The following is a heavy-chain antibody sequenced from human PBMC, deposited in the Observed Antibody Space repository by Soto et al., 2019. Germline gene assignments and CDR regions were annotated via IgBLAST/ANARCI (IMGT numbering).Heavy chain of an antibody. CDR3: ARDRRRFTRVRGVIGYYYYMDV. D-gene: IGHD3-10*01. CDR2: IYSGGST. V-gene: IGHV3-66*01. Sequence: GSLRLSCAASGFTVSSNYMSWVRQAPGKGLEWVSVIYSGGSTYYADSVKGRCTISRDNSKNTLYLQMNSLRAEDTAVYYWARDRRRFTRVRGVIGYYYYMDVWGKGPRVTAPS. J-gene: IGHJ6*03. CDR1: GFTVSSNY.